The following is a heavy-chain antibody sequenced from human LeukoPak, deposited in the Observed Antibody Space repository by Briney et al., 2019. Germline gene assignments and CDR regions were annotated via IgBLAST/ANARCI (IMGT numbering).Heavy chain of an antibody. CDR1: GFTSSSYS. V-gene: IGHV3-21*01. Sequence: PGGSLRLSCAASGFTSSSYSMNWVRQXPGXXXXRVSSISSSSSYIYYXDSVKGRFTXSRDNAKNSLYLQMNSLRAEDTAVYYCARNAVAGHFDYWGQGTLVTVSS. D-gene: IGHD6-19*01. CDR3: ARNAVAGHFDY. CDR2: ISSSSSYI. J-gene: IGHJ4*02.